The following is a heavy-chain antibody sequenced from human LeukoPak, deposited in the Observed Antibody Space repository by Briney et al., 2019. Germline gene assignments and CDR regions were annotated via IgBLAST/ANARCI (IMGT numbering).Heavy chain of an antibody. J-gene: IGHJ4*02. CDR2: INPNSGGT. D-gene: IGHD2-15*01. CDR1: GYTFTGYY. Sequence: ASVKVSCKASGYTFTGYYMHWVRQAPGQGLEWMGWINPNSGGTNYAQKFQGRVTMTRDTSISTAYMELSRLRSDDTAVYYCARVGYCSGGSCYALDYWGQGTLVTVSS. CDR3: ARVGYCSGGSCYALDY. V-gene: IGHV1-2*02.